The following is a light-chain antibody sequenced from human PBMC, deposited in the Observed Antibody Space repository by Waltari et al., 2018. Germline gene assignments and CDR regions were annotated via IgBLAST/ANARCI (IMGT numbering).Light chain of an antibody. Sequence: NFMLTQPHSVSESPGKTVTISCTRSSGSIASNYVQWYQQRPGSSPTTVIYEDHQSPSGVPDRFSGSIDSSSNSASLTISGLKTEDEADYYCQSYDSSQWVFGGGTKLTVL. CDR2: EDH. CDR1: SGSIASNY. CDR3: QSYDSSQWV. J-gene: IGLJ3*02. V-gene: IGLV6-57*01.